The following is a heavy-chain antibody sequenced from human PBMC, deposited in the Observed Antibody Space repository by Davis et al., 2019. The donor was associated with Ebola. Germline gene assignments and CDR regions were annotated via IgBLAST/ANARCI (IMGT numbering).Heavy chain of an antibody. D-gene: IGHD6-13*01. V-gene: IGHV1-69*13. Sequence: SVKVSCKASGGTFSSYAISWVRQAPGQGLEWMGGIIPIFGTANYAQKFQGRVTITADESTSTAYMELSSLRSEGTAVYYCARDRRGAAAGTFDYWGQGTLVTVSS. CDR1: GGTFSSYA. CDR2: IIPIFGTA. J-gene: IGHJ4*02. CDR3: ARDRRGAAAGTFDY.